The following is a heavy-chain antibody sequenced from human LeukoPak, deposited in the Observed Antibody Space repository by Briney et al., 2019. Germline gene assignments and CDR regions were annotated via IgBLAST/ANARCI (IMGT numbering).Heavy chain of an antibody. D-gene: IGHD5-18*01. V-gene: IGHV1-69*13. CDR3: ARVDGGYSYGYYY. Sequence: ASVKVPCKASGGTFSSYAISWVRQAPGQGLEWMGGIIPIFGTANYAQKFQGRVTITADESTSTAYMELSSLRSEDTAVYYCARVDGGYSYGYYYWGQGTLVTVSS. CDR2: IIPIFGTA. CDR1: GGTFSSYA. J-gene: IGHJ4*02.